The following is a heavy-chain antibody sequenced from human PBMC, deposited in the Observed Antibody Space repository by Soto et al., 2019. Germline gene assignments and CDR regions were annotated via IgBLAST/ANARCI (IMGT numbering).Heavy chain of an antibody. CDR2: ISYSGSA. CDR3: AIPWGTANYDNFPTAFDI. D-gene: IGHD1-7*01. V-gene: IGHV4-39*01. CDR1: GDSISSSRYY. Sequence: QLQESGPGLVKPSETLSLTCAVSGDSISSSRYYWGWIRRPPGKGLEWLGSISYSGSAFYNTSLKGRVTISVDISKNQFSLKLTSVTAADTAIYYCAIPWGTANYDNFPTAFDIWGQGTMVTVSS. J-gene: IGHJ3*02.